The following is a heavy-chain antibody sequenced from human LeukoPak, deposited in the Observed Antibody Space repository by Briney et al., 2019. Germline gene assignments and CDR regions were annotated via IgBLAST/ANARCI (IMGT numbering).Heavy chain of an antibody. J-gene: IGHJ3*02. CDR2: FYTGGST. CDR1: GGSVTNYH. Sequence: PSETLSLTCTVSGGSVTNYHWSWIRQPAGKGLEWIACFYTGGSTTYNPSLNGRATMSVDTSMNHFSLKLTSVTAADTAIYYCATVEVGTVDVFDIWGQGTMVTVSS. V-gene: IGHV4-4*07. D-gene: IGHD1-26*01. CDR3: ATVEVGTVDVFDI.